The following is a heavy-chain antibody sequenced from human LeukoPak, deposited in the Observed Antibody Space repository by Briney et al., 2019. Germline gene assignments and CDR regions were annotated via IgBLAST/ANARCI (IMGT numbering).Heavy chain of an antibody. V-gene: IGHV3-7*01. CDR1: GFTFSSYW. CDR3: ARDPLYGDYVIDHKSAVDY. CDR2: IKQDGSEK. D-gene: IGHD4-17*01. J-gene: IGHJ4*02. Sequence: PGGSLRLSCAASGFTFSSYWMSWVRQAPGKGLEWVANIKQDGSEKYYVDSVKGRFTISRDNAKNSLYLLMNSLRAEDTAVYYCARDPLYGDYVIDHKSAVDYWGQGTLVTVSS.